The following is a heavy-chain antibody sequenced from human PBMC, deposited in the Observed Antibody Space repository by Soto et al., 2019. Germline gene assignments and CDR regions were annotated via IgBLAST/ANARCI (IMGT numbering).Heavy chain of an antibody. CDR2: ISGSGEKT. V-gene: IGHV3-23*01. D-gene: IGHD3-3*01. CDR1: GVKFSSYA. CDR3: TREWTPRRAPDY. J-gene: IGHJ4*02. Sequence: EVQLFESGGGLVQPGGSLRLSCTASGVKFSSYAMSWVRQAPGKGLEWVSSISGSGEKTFYAVSVKGRFTFSRDKSKNTVYLEMNSLRVEDRAIYCWTREWTPRRAPDYWGQGTPVTVSS.